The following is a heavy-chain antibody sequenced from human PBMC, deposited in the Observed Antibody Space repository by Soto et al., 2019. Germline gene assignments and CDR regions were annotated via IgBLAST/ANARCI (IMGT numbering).Heavy chain of an antibody. J-gene: IGHJ4*02. V-gene: IGHV1-2*02. D-gene: IGHD2-21*01. CDR3: ARDRSLAYCGCGCYSLFDS. Sequence: ASVKVSCKTSGYMFTGFYIHWVRQAPGQGLEWMGWINPNSGGSNYSQNFQGRVTMTRDTSISTVYLELRRLRSDDTAVYYCARDRSLAYCGCGCYSLFDSWGQGTLVTVSP. CDR2: INPNSGGS. CDR1: GYMFTGFY.